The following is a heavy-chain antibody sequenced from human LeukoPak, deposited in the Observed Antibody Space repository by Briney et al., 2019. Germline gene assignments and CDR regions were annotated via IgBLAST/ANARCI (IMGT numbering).Heavy chain of an antibody. D-gene: IGHD3-3*01. CDR1: GGSISSSSYY. CDR2: INHSGST. Sequence: SETLSLTCTVSGGSISSSSYYWSWIRQPPGKGLEWIGEINHSGSTNYNPSLKSRVTISVDTSKNQFSLKLSSVTAADTAVYYCARGRIWSGYYDYWGQGTLVTVSS. V-gene: IGHV4-39*07. J-gene: IGHJ4*02. CDR3: ARGRIWSGYYDY.